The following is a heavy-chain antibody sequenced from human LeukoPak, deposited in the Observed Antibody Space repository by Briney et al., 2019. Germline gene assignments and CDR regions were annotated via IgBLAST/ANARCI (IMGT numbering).Heavy chain of an antibody. D-gene: IGHD6-19*01. CDR2: ITGSSGTT. J-gene: IGHJ4*02. CDR3: ARVLSLEVAGSLGY. CDR1: GFTFTNFA. V-gene: IGHV3-23*01. Sequence: GGSLRLSCVASGFTFTNFAMTWVRQPPGKGLEWVSSITGSSGTTYDADSVRGRFTISRDVSKNTLYLQMNGLRAEDTAVYYCARVLSLEVAGSLGYWGQGPLVPVSS.